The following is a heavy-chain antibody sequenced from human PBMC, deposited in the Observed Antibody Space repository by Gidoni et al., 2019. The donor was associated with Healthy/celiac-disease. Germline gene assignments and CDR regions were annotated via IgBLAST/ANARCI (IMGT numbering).Heavy chain of an antibody. CDR3: ARVITMVQYYYYGMDV. CDR2: ISYDGSNK. Sequence: QVQLVESGGGVVQPGRSLRRSCAASGFTLRSHAMHWVRQAPGKGLEWVAVISYDGSNKYYADSGKGRFTISRDNSKNTLYLQMNSLRAEDTAVYYCARVITMVQYYYYGMDVWGQGTTVTVSS. CDR1: GFTLRSHA. V-gene: IGHV3-30-3*01. D-gene: IGHD3-10*01. J-gene: IGHJ6*02.